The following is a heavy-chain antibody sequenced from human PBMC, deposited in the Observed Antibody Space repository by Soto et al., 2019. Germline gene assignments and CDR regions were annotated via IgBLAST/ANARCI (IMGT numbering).Heavy chain of an antibody. CDR2: IKQDGSEK. Sequence: EVQLVESGGGLVQPGGSLRLSCVASGFTFSNNWMNWVRQAPGKGLEWVANIKQDGSEKYYVDSVKGRFTISRDNAKNSLYLQMNSLRAEDTAVYYCARDGDYELIGELHHWGQGTLVTVSS. CDR3: ARDGDYELIGELHH. CDR1: GFTFSNNW. D-gene: IGHD4-17*01. V-gene: IGHV3-7*01. J-gene: IGHJ5*02.